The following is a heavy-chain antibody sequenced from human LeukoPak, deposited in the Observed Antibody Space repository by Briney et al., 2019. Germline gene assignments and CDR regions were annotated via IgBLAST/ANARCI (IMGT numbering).Heavy chain of an antibody. CDR3: AKELSSARGYGMDV. CDR2: IPYDGSKN. V-gene: IGHV3-30*02. D-gene: IGHD3-22*01. CDR1: GFTFSSYG. Sequence: GGSLRLSCAASGFTFSSYGMHWVRQAPGKGLEWVAVIPYDGSKNYYGDSVKGRFTISRDNSKNTLYLQMNSLRAEDTAVYYCAKELSSARGYGMDVWGQGTTVTVSS. J-gene: IGHJ6*02.